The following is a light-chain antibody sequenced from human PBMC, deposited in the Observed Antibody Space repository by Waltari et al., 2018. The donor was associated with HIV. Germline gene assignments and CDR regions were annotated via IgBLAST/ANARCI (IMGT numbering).Light chain of an antibody. CDR1: QAISAW. V-gene: IGKV1D-16*01. CDR3: QQYSRYPIT. Sequence: DIQMTQSPPSLSASVGDKVTISCRADQAISAWLAWYQQKPGKAPRSLIYVASTLQSGVPSRFSGNASGTDFTPTITNLQPEDSATYYCQQYSRYPITFGQGTRLEI. J-gene: IGKJ5*01. CDR2: VAS.